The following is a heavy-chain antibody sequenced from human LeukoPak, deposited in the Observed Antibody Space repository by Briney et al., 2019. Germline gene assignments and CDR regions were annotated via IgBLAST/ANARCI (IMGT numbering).Heavy chain of an antibody. CDR3: ARGGVVDAFDI. Sequence: SETLSLTCAVYGGSFSGYYWSWIRQPPGKGLEWIGEINHSGSTNYNPSLKSRVTISVDTSKNQSSLKLSSVTAADTAVYYCARGGVVDAFDIWGQGTMVTVSS. J-gene: IGHJ3*02. CDR2: INHSGST. V-gene: IGHV4-34*01. CDR1: GGSFSGYY.